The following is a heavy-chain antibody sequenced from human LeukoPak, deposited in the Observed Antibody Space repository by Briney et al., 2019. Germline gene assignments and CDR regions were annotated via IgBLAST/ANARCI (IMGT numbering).Heavy chain of an antibody. Sequence: ASVKVSCKASGYTFTGYYMHWVRQAPGQGLEWMGWINPNSGGTNYAQKFQGRVTMTRDTSISTAYMELGRLRSDDTAVYYCARVGYCSSTSCYTYYYYGMDVWGQGTTVTVSS. CDR3: ARVGYCSSTSCYTYYYYGMDV. CDR1: GYTFTGYY. J-gene: IGHJ6*02. CDR2: INPNSGGT. D-gene: IGHD2-2*02. V-gene: IGHV1-2*02.